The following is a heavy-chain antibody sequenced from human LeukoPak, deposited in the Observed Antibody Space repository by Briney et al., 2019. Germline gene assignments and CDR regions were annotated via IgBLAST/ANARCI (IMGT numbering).Heavy chain of an antibody. D-gene: IGHD3-10*01. CDR3: ARDQNYYGSGTIDY. J-gene: IGHJ4*02. CDR1: GGSISSGSYY. CDR2: IYTSGST. Sequence: SETLSLTCTVSGGSISSGSYYWSWIRQPAGKGLEWIGRIYTSGSTNYNPSLKSRVTISVDTSKNQFSLKLSSVTAADTAVYYCARDQNYYGSGTIDYWGQGTLVTVSS. V-gene: IGHV4-61*02.